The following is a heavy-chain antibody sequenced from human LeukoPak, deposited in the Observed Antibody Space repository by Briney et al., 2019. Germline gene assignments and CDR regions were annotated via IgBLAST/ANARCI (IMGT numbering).Heavy chain of an antibody. CDR1: GYTFDHCG. CDR2: VTSYNGDT. CDR3: TKDWHILTGRNCFDP. D-gene: IGHD3-9*01. V-gene: IGHV1-18*01. J-gene: IGHJ5*02. Sequence: ASVRVSCKASGYTFDHCGISWVRQAPGQGLEWMGWVTSYNGDTNYAQRFHGRVTMTADTSTSTAYMDLRSLTFDDTAIYYCTKDWHILTGRNCFDPWGQGTLVTVSS.